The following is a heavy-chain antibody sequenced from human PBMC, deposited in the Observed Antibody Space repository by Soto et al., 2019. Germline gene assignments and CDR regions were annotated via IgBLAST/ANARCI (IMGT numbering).Heavy chain of an antibody. J-gene: IGHJ6*02. D-gene: IGHD3-10*01. V-gene: IGHV1-2*04. Sequence: GASVKVSCKASGYTFTGYYMHWVRQAPGQGLEWMGWINPNSGGTNYAQKFQGWVTMTRDTSISTAYMELSRLRSDDTAVYYCARQNNYYGSGSYLPYDYYGMDVWGQGTTVTVSS. CDR2: INPNSGGT. CDR1: GYTFTGYY. CDR3: ARQNNYYGSGSYLPYDYYGMDV.